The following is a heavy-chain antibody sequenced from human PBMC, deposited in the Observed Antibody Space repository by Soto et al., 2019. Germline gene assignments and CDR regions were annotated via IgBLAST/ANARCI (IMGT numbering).Heavy chain of an antibody. CDR2: ISAYNGNT. CDR1: GYTFTSYG. J-gene: IGHJ6*02. CDR3: ARGSLARGYYYYGMDV. V-gene: IGHV1-18*01. D-gene: IGHD3-10*01. Sequence: ASVKVSCKASGYTFTSYGSSWVRQAPGQGLEWMGWISAYNGNTNYAQKLQGRVTMTTDTSTSTAYMELRSLRSDDTAVYYCARGSLARGYYYYGMDVWGQGTTVTVSS.